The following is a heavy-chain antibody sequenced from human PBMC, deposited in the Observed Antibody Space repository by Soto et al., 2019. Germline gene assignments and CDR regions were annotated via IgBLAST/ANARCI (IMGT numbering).Heavy chain of an antibody. CDR2: LSAGGGTT. V-gene: IGHV3-23*01. CDR1: GFTFSTYA. J-gene: IGHJ3*02. D-gene: IGHD5-18*01. Sequence: GGSLRLSCAASGFTFSTYAMSWVRQAPGKGLEWVSALSAGGGTTYYADAVKGRFIISRDNSIDTLYLQMNSLRTEDTAVYYCAHPRGYGVFDAYDIWGLGAMVTVSS. CDR3: AHPRGYGVFDAYDI.